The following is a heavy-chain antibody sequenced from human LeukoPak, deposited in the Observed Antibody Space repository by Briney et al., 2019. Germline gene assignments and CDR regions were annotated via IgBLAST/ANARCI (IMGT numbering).Heavy chain of an antibody. CDR1: GYTFTSYY. J-gene: IGHJ4*02. D-gene: IGHD2-15*01. CDR3: ARDFGHSSYCSGGSRYPEVDY. CDR2: INPSGGST. V-gene: IGHV1-46*01. Sequence: ASVKVSCKASGYTFTSYYMHWVRQAPGQGLEWMGIINPSGGSTSYAQKSQGRVTMTRDTSTSTVYMELSSLRSEDTAVYYCARDFGHSSYCSGGSRYPEVDYWGQGTLVTVSS.